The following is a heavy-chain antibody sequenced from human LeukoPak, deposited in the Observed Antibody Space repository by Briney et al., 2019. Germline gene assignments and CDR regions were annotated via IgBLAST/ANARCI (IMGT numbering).Heavy chain of an antibody. V-gene: IGHV3-23*01. Sequence: PGGSLRLSCAASEFTFGTYGMTWGRQAPGKGLEWGSGISAGGGTTYYAGSVKGRFTISRDNSKKPVYLPMDSLRDEDTAVYYCAKDSSGWAHIYMDVWGQGTTVTVSS. CDR2: ISAGGGTT. CDR3: AKDSSGWAHIYMDV. CDR1: EFTFGTYG. D-gene: IGHD6-19*01. J-gene: IGHJ6*03.